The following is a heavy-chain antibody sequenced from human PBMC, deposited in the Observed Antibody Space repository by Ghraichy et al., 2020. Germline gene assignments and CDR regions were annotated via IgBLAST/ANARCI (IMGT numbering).Heavy chain of an antibody. CDR2: ISSSSSTI. V-gene: IGHV3-48*02. CDR1: GFTFSSYS. D-gene: IGHD6-13*01. Sequence: GEALNISCAASGFTFSSYSMNWVRQAPGKGLEWVSYISSSSSTIYYADSVKGRFTISRDNAKNSLYLQMNSLRDEDTAVYYCARVYSGSWYYFDYWGQGTLVTVSS. CDR3: ARVYSGSWYYFDY. J-gene: IGHJ4*02.